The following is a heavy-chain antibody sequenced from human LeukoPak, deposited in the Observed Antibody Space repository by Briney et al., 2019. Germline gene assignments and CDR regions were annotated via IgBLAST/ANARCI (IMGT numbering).Heavy chain of an antibody. CDR2: INQDGGTK. CDR3: ARENWTNDF. D-gene: IGHD1/OR15-1a*01. V-gene: IGHV3-7*01. CDR1: GFTFTTYY. Sequence: PGGXXXLSCAASGFTFTTYYMSWVRQAPGKGLEWVANINQDGGTKYYVDCVKGRYNICRDKAKNSVFLQMNSLRAEDTAVYYCARENWTNDFWGQGTLVTVSS. J-gene: IGHJ4*02.